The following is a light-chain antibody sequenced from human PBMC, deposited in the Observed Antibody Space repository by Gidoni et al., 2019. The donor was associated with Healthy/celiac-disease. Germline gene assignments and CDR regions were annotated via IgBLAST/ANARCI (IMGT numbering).Light chain of an antibody. V-gene: IGKV1-39*01. CDR1: QSISSY. CDR3: QQSNSTPPFT. CDR2: AAS. J-gene: IGKJ3*01. Sequence: DIQMTQSPSSLSASVGDRVTITCRASQSISSYLNWYQQKPGKAPKLLIYAASSLQSGVPSRFSGSGSGTEFTLTISSLQQEDFATYYCQQSNSTPPFTFGPGTKVEIK.